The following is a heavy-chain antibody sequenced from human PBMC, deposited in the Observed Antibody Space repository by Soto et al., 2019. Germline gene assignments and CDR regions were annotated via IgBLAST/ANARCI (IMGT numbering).Heavy chain of an antibody. J-gene: IGHJ4*02. D-gene: IGHD2-15*01. Sequence: EVQLVESGGGLVQPGGSLRLSCEASGFIFSTHWLHWVRQVPGKGLDWVARIEDDGRRTDYADSVKGRFTISRDNAKSTLFLQLNNLRVEDMATYHCVKAEYTAALPGLWGRGTLVTVSS. CDR1: GFIFSTHW. CDR2: IEDDGRRT. CDR3: VKAEYTAALPGL. V-gene: IGHV3-74*01.